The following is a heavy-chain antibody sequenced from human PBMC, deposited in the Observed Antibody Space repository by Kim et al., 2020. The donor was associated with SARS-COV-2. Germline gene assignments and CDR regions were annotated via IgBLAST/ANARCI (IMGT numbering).Heavy chain of an antibody. D-gene: IGHD3-10*01. Sequence: ASVKVSCKASGYTFTSYGISWVRQAPGQGLEWMGWISAYNGNTNYAQKLQGRVTMTTDTSTSTAYMELRSLRSDDTAVYYCARSARLDGRFDYYGSGSYHAAYYYYGMDVWGQGTTVTVSS. V-gene: IGHV1-18*01. CDR1: GYTFTSYG. CDR3: ARSARLDGRFDYYGSGSYHAAYYYYGMDV. CDR2: ISAYNGNT. J-gene: IGHJ6*02.